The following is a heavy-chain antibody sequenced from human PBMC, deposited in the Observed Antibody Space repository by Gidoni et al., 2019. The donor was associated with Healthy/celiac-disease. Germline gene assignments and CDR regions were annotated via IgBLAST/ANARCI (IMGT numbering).Heavy chain of an antibody. CDR1: GFPCSGNL. V-gene: IGHV3-21*01. J-gene: IGHJ4*02. Sequence: EVQLVESGGGLVKPGGSLRLSCAPSGFPCSGNLTNWVRPAPGKGLEWVSSISSSSSYIYYADSVKGRFTISRDNAKNSLSLQMNSLRAEDTAMYYCARDSHLYYDSSGYYPIDYWGQGTLVTVSS. D-gene: IGHD3-22*01. CDR2: ISSSSSYI. CDR3: ARDSHLYYDSSGYYPIDY.